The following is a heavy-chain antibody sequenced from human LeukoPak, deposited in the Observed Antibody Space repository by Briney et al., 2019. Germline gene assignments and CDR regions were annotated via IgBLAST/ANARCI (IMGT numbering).Heavy chain of an antibody. D-gene: IGHD5-18*01. CDR2: ISGSGGST. Sequence: GGSLRLSCAASGFTFSSNVLSWVRQAPGKGLEWVSAISGSGGSTYYADSVKGRFTISRDNSKNTLYLQMNSLRAEDTAVYYCAKVTQRYFDYWGQGTLVTVSS. CDR3: AKVTQRYFDY. CDR1: GFTFSSNV. J-gene: IGHJ4*02. V-gene: IGHV3-23*01.